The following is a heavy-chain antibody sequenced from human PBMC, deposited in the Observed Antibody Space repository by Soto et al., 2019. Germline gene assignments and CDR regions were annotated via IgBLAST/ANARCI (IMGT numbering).Heavy chain of an antibody. CDR3: GRSPYADALDI. CDR2: IFHSGTT. CDR1: GYSITNVNW. V-gene: IGHV4-28*01. Sequence: QVQLQESGPGLVKPSDTLSLTCAVSGYSITNVNWWAWIRQPPGKGLEWIGYIFHSGTTHYNPSLKSRVTMSVDTSKNQFSLKVDSLTAEDTAVYYCGRSPYADALDIWGQGTTVIVSS. D-gene: IGHD2-2*01. J-gene: IGHJ3*02.